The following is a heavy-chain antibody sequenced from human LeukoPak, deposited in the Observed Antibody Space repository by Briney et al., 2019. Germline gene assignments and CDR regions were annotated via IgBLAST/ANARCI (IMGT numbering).Heavy chain of an antibody. CDR1: GFTFSNAW. J-gene: IGHJ4*02. Sequence: GGSLRLSCAASGFTFSNAWMSWVRQAPGKGLEWVGRVKSKTDGGTTDYAAPVKGRFTISRDDSKNTLYLQMNSLKTEDTAVYYCTTPLLWFGELLYPISDDKPSDYWGQGTLVTVSS. CDR2: VKSKTDGGTT. V-gene: IGHV3-15*01. D-gene: IGHD3-10*01. CDR3: TTPLLWFGELLYPISDDKPSDY.